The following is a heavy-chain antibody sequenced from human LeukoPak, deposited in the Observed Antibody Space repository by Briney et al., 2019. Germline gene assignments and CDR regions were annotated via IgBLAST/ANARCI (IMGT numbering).Heavy chain of an antibody. CDR2: ISVSGGTT. CDR3: AKGDSGTYYIGEY. D-gene: IGHD1-26*01. Sequence: QPGGSLRLSCAASGFTFSSYAMSWVRQAPGKGLECVSAISVSGGTTNYADSVKGRFTISRDNSKNALYLQMNSLRAEDTAVYYCAKGDSGTYYIGEYWGEGTLVTVSS. V-gene: IGHV3-23*01. J-gene: IGHJ4*02. CDR1: GFTFSSYA.